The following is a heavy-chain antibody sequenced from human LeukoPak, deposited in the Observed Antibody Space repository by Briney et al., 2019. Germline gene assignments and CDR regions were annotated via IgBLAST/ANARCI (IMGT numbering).Heavy chain of an antibody. V-gene: IGHV4-39*07. Sequence: PSETLSLTCTVSGGSISSSSYYWGWIRQPPGKGLEWIGSIYYSGSTYYNPSLKSRVTISVDTSKNQFSLKLSSVTAADTAVYYCARGAGGRGRITIFGVANPPTAFDIWGQGTMVTVSS. CDR3: ARGAGGRGRITIFGVANPPTAFDI. CDR2: IYYSGST. D-gene: IGHD3-3*01. CDR1: GGSISSSSYY. J-gene: IGHJ3*02.